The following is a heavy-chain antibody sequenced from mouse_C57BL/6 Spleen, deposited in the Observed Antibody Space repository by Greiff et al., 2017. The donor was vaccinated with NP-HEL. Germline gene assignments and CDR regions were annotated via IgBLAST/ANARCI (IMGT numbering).Heavy chain of an antibody. CDR3: ATYDYDGFAY. V-gene: IGHV1-50*01. CDR2: IDPSDSYT. D-gene: IGHD2-4*01. Sequence: VQLQQSGAELVKPGASVKLSCKASGYTFTSYWMQWVKQRPGQGLEWIGEIDPSDSYTNYNQKFKGKATLTVDTSSSTAYMQLSSLTSEDSAVYYCATYDYDGFAYWGQGTLVTVSA. J-gene: IGHJ3*01. CDR1: GYTFTSYW.